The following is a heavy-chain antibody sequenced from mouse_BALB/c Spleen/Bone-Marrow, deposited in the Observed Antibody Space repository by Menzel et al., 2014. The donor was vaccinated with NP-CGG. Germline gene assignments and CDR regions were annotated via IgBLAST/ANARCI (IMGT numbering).Heavy chain of an antibody. CDR3: ARDDYDAFAY. CDR1: GCTFTSYW. J-gene: IGHJ3*01. CDR2: INPSTGYT. V-gene: IGHV1-7*01. Sequence: QVQLQQSGAELAKPGASVKMSCKASGCTFTSYWMHWIKQRPGQGLEWIGYINPSTGYTEYNQTFKGKATLTAVKSSTTAYMQLSSLTSEDSAVYYCARDDYDAFAYWGQGTLVTVSA. D-gene: IGHD2-4*01.